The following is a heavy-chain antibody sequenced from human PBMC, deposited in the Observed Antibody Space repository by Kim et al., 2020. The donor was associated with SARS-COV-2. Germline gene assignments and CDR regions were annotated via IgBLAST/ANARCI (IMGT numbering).Heavy chain of an antibody. D-gene: IGHD6-13*01. CDR3: ARLDSSSWYGSFSDY. V-gene: IGHV5-10-1*01. CDR2: IDPSDSYT. Sequence: GESLKISCKGSGYSFTSYWISWVRQMPGKGLEWMGRIDPSDSYTNYSPSFQGHVTISADKSISTAYLQWSSLKASDTAMYYCARLDSSSWYGSFSDYWGRGTLVTVSS. CDR1: GYSFTSYW. J-gene: IGHJ4*02.